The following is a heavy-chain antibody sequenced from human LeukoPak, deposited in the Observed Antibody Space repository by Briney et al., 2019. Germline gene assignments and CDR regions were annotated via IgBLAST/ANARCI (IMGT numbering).Heavy chain of an antibody. CDR1: GFTFSAYG. CDR3: ARDGTGTTLVRGVMGNFDY. D-gene: IGHD3-10*01. CDR2: IWHDGTNT. J-gene: IGHJ4*02. Sequence: PGGSLRLSCAASGFTFSAYGMHWVRQAPGQGLEWVAFIWHDGTNTFYADSVKGRFTISRDNSKNTVYLEMNSLRAEDTAVYYCARDGTGTTLVRGVMGNFDYWGQGTLVTVSS. V-gene: IGHV3-33*01.